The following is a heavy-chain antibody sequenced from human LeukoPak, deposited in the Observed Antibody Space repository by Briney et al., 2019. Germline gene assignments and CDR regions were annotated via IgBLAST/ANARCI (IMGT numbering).Heavy chain of an antibody. Sequence: TTGGSLRLSCAASGFTFSDYYMSWIRQAPGKGLEWVSYISSSGSTIYYADSVKGRFTISRDNAKNSLYLQMNSLRAEDTAVYYCAKERQIVGATTSDYWGQGTLVTVSS. CDR1: GFTFSDYY. V-gene: IGHV3-11*04. D-gene: IGHD1-26*01. CDR3: AKERQIVGATTSDY. J-gene: IGHJ4*02. CDR2: ISSSGSTI.